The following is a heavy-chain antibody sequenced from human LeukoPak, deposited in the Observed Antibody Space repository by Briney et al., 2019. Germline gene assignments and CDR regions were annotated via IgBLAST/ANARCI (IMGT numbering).Heavy chain of an antibody. D-gene: IGHD1-26*01. CDR1: GFTFSSYG. CDR2: ISSNGGST. J-gene: IGHJ6*03. CDR3: ARGSGSYFLYYYYMDV. V-gene: IGHV3-64*01. Sequence: GGSLRLSCAASGFTFSSYGMSWVRQAPGKGLEWVSAISSNGGSTYYANSVKGRFTISRDNSKNTLYLQMGSLRAEDMAVYYCARGSGSYFLYYYYMDVWGKGTTVTVSS.